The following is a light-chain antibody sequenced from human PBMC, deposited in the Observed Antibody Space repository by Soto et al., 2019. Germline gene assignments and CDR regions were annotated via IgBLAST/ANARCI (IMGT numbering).Light chain of an antibody. CDR3: LRSFTTLWT. CDR2: AAS. J-gene: IGKJ1*01. CDR1: QSISKY. Sequence: DIQMTQSPSSLSASVGDRVTITCRASQSISKYLNWYQQKPGKAPKLLIYAASSMQSGVPSRFSARRSETDFILTISSLQPDDYATYYYLRSFTTLWTAVQGTKVEV. V-gene: IGKV1-39*01.